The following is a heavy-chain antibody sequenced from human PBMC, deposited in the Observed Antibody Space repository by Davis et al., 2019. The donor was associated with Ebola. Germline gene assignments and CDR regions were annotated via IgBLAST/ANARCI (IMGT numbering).Heavy chain of an antibody. D-gene: IGHD3-9*01. Sequence: GESLKISCAASGFTFSSYAMSWVRQAPGKGLEWVSAISGSGGSTYYADSVKGRFTISRDNSKNTLYLQMNSLRAEDTAVYYCARDSFILTGYHRGYFDYWGQGTLVTVSS. J-gene: IGHJ4*02. V-gene: IGHV3-23*01. CDR2: ISGSGGST. CDR3: ARDSFILTGYHRGYFDY. CDR1: GFTFSSYA.